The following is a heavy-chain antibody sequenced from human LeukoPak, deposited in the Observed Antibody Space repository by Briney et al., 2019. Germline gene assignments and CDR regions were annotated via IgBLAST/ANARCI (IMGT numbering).Heavy chain of an antibody. CDR2: ITTKSDGGTT. J-gene: IGHJ4*02. V-gene: IGHV3-15*01. D-gene: IGHD1-1*01. CDR3: STGIGTNDW. Sequence: GGSLRLSCAVSGLTFSNAWMTWVRQAPGKGLEWVGRITTKSDGGTTDYAAPVRGRFTTTRDDSKSTLHLQMDSLKTEDTALYYCSTGIGTNDWWGQGTLVIVSS. CDR1: GLTFSNAW.